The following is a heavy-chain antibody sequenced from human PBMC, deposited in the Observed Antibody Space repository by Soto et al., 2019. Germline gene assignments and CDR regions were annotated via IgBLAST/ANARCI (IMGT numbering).Heavy chain of an antibody. Sequence: PGGSLRLCCGAADFAFSNAWINWIRQATGKGLEWVGRIKSRALGGTTDFAAPVRGRFAITRDDSRNMVYMQMNNLNTEDTAVYYCTTDSYSPIVEVRFDYWGHGTLVTVSS. V-gene: IGHV3-15*07. CDR1: DFAFSNAW. CDR2: IKSRALGGTT. CDR3: TTDSYSPIVEVRFDY. J-gene: IGHJ4*01. D-gene: IGHD1-26*01.